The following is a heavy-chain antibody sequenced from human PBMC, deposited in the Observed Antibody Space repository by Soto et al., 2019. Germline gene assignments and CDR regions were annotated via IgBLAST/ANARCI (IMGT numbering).Heavy chain of an antibody. CDR2: IIPIFGTA. J-gene: IGHJ4*02. D-gene: IGHD4-4*01. Sequence: GASVKVSCKASGGTFSSYAISWVRQAPGQGLEWMGGIIPIFGTANYAQKFQGRVTITADESTSTAYMELSSLRSEDTAVYYCARDGLTTTPRDYWGQGTLVTVSS. CDR3: ARDGLTTTPRDY. CDR1: GGTFSSYA. V-gene: IGHV1-69*13.